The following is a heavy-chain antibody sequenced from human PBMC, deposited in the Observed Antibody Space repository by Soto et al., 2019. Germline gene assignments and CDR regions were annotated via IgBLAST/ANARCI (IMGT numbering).Heavy chain of an antibody. CDR1: GGSVTTYH. D-gene: IGHD3-3*01. Sequence: SETLSLTCTISGGSVTTYHWSWIRQPAGKGLEWIGRIYNTGSTKYNPSLKSRVTMSVDTSKNHFSLRLKSVTAADTAVYYCAKHSDFWSGPANPWGQGTLVTVSS. CDR3: AKHSDFWSGPANP. J-gene: IGHJ5*02. V-gene: IGHV4-4*07. CDR2: IYNTGST.